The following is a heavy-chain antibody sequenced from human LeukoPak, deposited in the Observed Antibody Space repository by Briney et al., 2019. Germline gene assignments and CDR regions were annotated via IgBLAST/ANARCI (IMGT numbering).Heavy chain of an antibody. J-gene: IGHJ4*02. CDR2: ISWNSDTI. Sequence: PGGSLRLSCAASGFTFDDYAMHWVRQAPGKGLEWVSGISWNSDTIDYADSVKGRFTISRDNAKNPLYLQMNSLRAEDTGLYYRASLLRSFDWSFDNWGQGTLVTVSS. V-gene: IGHV3-9*01. CDR3: ASLLRSFDWSFDN. CDR1: GFTFDDYA. D-gene: IGHD3-9*01.